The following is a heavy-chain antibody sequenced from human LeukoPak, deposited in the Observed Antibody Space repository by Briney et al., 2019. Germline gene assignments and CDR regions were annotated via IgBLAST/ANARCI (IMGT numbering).Heavy chain of an antibody. V-gene: IGHV4-59*01. CDR3: ARPHCGGDCYSRSYYAFDI. J-gene: IGHJ3*02. CDR2: IYDRGST. Sequence: PSETLSLTCTVSGDSISTYYWSWIRQPPGKGLEWIGYIYDRGSTNYNPSLKSRVTISVDTPKNQFSLKLSSVTAADTAVYYCARPHCGGDCYSRSYYAFDIWGQGTMVTVSA. D-gene: IGHD2-21*01. CDR1: GDSISTYY.